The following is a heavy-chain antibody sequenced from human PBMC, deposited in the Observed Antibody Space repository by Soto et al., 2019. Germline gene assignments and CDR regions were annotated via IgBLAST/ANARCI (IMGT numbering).Heavy chain of an antibody. CDR2: IYHSGST. Sequence: QVQLQESGPGLVKPSGTLSLTCAVSGGSISSSNWWSWVRQPPGKGLEWIGEIYHSGSTNYNPSLKSRVTLSVDKSKNQSSLQLSSVTAADTAVYYCARQAGYSSSWSDYWGQGTLVTVSS. CDR3: ARQAGYSSSWSDY. CDR1: GGSISSSNW. V-gene: IGHV4-4*02. D-gene: IGHD6-13*01. J-gene: IGHJ4*02.